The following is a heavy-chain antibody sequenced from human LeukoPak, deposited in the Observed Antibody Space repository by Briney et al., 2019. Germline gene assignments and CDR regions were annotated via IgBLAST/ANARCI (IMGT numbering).Heavy chain of an antibody. CDR2: IYYTGII. V-gene: IGHV4-59*07. CDR1: GDSITSHY. D-gene: IGHD3-22*01. J-gene: IGHJ4*02. Sequence: SDTLSLTCNVSGDSITSHYWNWVRQAPGKGLEWIGYIYYTGIIKYNPSLTSRVSMSADTSKNQFFLKMKSVTAADTAVYHCARSVDYFDNTGPHMMFDYWGQGSLVTVSS. CDR3: ARSVDYFDNTGPHMMFDY.